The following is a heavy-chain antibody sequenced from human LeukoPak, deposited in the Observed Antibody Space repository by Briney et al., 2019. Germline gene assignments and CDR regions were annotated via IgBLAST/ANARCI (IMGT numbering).Heavy chain of an antibody. CDR2: ISYNGTT. J-gene: IGHJ6*03. D-gene: IGHD6-6*01. CDR1: GFTFSNAW. CDR3: ARDFSSSSTVYYYYMDV. V-gene: IGHV4-59*12. Sequence: GSLRLSCAASGFTFSNAWMSWVRQPPGKGLEWIGTISYNGTTYYSPSLKSRVTISLDTSKNQFSLKLSSVTAADTAIYYCARDFSSSSTVYYYYMDVWGKGTTVTVSS.